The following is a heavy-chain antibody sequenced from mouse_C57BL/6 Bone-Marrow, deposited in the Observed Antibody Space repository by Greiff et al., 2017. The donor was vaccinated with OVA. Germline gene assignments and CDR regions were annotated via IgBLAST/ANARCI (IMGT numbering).Heavy chain of an antibody. J-gene: IGHJ4*01. Sequence: VQVVESGAELVKPGASVKLSCKASGYTFTEYTIHWVKQRSGQGLEWIGWFYPGSGSIKYNEKFKDKATLTADKSSSTVYMELSRLTSEDSAVYFCARHEEDYGPVYAMDYWGQGTSVTVSS. CDR2: FYPGSGSI. D-gene: IGHD1-1*01. CDR1: GYTFTEYT. V-gene: IGHV1-62-2*01. CDR3: ARHEEDYGPVYAMDY.